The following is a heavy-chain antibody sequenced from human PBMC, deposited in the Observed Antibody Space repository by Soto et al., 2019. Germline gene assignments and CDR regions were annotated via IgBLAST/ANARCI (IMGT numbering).Heavy chain of an antibody. CDR3: ASSGGSSFYGMDV. D-gene: IGHD2-15*01. J-gene: IGHJ6*02. V-gene: IGHV4-59*01. CDR2: IYYSGST. CDR1: GGSISSYY. Sequence: QVQLQESGPGLVKPSETLSLTCTVSGGSISSYYWSWIRQPPGEGPEWIGYIYYSGSTNYNPSLKSRVTISVDTSKNQFSLKLSSVTAADTAVYYCASSGGSSFYGMDVWGQGTTVTVSS.